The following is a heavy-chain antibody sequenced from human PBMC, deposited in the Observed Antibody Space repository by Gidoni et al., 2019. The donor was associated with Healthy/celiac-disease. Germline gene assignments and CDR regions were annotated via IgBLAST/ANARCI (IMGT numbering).Heavy chain of an antibody. V-gene: IGHV3-23*01. CDR3: TNDIAVAGPVGY. Sequence: EAQLLESGGGLVQPGGSSRLFCAAPGLPFSSYAMNWVRKAPGKVLEWVSSISGRGCSTYYADSVKGRFTISRDNSKNTLYLQMNRLKTENTAVYYCTNDIAVAGPVGYWGQGTLVTVSS. CDR1: GLPFSSYA. J-gene: IGHJ4*02. D-gene: IGHD6-19*01. CDR2: ISGRGCST.